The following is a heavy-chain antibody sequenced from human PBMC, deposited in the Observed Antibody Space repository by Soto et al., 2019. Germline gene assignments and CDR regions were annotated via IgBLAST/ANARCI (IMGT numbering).Heavy chain of an antibody. CDR2: INPSGRST. D-gene: IGHD3-3*01. J-gene: IGHJ4*02. CDR1: GYTFTSNY. Sequence: QVQLVQSGAEVKKPGASVKVSCKASGYTFTSNYMHWVRQAPGQGLEWMGIINPSGRSTSYAQKFQGRVTMTRDTSTSTVYMELSSLRSEDTAVYYCARAGTITIFGVGPDGKYYFDYWGQGTLVTVSS. V-gene: IGHV1-46*01. CDR3: ARAGTITIFGVGPDGKYYFDY.